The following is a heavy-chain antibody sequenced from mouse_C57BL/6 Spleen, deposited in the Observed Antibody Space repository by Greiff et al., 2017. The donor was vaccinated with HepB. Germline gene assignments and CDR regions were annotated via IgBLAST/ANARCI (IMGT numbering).Heavy chain of an antibody. D-gene: IGHD2-4*01. V-gene: IGHV1-64*01. Sequence: VQLQQPGAELVKPGASVKLSCKASGYTFTSYWMHWVKQRPGQGLEWIGMIHPNSGSTNYNEKFKSKATLTVDKSSSTAYIQLSRLTSEDSAVYNCARGYDFSYYFDYCGQGTTLTVSS. CDR1: GYTFTSYW. CDR2: IHPNSGST. J-gene: IGHJ2*01. CDR3: ARGYDFSYYFDY.